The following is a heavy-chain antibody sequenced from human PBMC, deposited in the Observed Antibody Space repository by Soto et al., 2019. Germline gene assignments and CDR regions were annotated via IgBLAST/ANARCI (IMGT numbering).Heavy chain of an antibody. D-gene: IGHD1-1*01. V-gene: IGHV3-23*01. Sequence: HPGGFLRLSCAASGFTFSSCAMSWVRQAPGKGLEWVSVISGSGDKIYYIDSVKGRFTISRDNSKNTLYLQMNSLRVEDTAVYYCAKDRLTATGTPRFDPWGQGTLVTVSS. CDR1: GFTFSSCA. J-gene: IGHJ5*02. CDR3: AKDRLTATGTPRFDP. CDR2: ISGSGDKI.